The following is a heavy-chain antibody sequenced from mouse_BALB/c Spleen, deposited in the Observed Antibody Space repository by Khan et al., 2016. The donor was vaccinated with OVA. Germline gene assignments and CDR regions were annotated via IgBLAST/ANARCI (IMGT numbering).Heavy chain of an antibody. V-gene: IGHV14-3*02. Sequence: VQLKQSGAELVKPGASVKLSCTASGFNIKDTYMHWVKQRPEQGLEWIGRIDPANGNTKYDPKSQGKATITADTSSNTAYLHLSSLTSEDTAVYYCARDYWDVFAYWGQGTLVTVSA. CDR1: GFNIKDTY. CDR2: IDPANGNT. D-gene: IGHD4-1*01. CDR3: ARDYWDVFAY. J-gene: IGHJ3*01.